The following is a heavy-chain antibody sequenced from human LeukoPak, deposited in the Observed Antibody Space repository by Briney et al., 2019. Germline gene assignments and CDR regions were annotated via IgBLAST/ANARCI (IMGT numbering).Heavy chain of an antibody. D-gene: IGHD6-13*01. Sequence: PGGSLRLSCAASGFPFSSYSMTWVRQAPGKGLEWVAIIKPDGTTKFYVDSVKGRFTISRDNALNSLYLQMNSLRAEDTAIYYCARSIPYGTTWYGRSDYWGQGTLATVSS. J-gene: IGHJ4*02. CDR1: GFPFSSYS. CDR2: IKPDGTTK. V-gene: IGHV3-7*03. CDR3: ARSIPYGTTWYGRSDY.